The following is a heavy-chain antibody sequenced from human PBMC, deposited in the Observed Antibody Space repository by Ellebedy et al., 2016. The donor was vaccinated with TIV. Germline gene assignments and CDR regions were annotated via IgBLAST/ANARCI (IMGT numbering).Heavy chain of an antibody. J-gene: IGHJ4*02. CDR3: ARDRRGSYDY. D-gene: IGHD3-10*01. CDR1: SASISTSY. V-gene: IGHV4-59*01. CDR2: ISNTGRT. Sequence: MPSETLSLTCTVSSASISTSYWSWIRQTPEKGLQWIGYISNTGRTNSNPSLQSRVTISVDTSRNQFSLKLTSVTAADTAVYYCARDRRGSYDYWGQGTLITVSS.